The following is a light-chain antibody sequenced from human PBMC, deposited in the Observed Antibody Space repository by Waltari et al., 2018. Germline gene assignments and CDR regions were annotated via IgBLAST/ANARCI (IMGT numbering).Light chain of an antibody. V-gene: IGKV1-5*01. CDR3: QQYDNYWT. J-gene: IGKJ1*01. Sequence: DIQMTQSPSTLSASVGDRVTITCRASQSITNWLAWYQQKPGKAPKLLIYGASNLESGVPSRFSGSGSGTEFTLTISSLQPDDFATYYCQQYDNYWTFGQGTKVEIK. CDR1: QSITNW. CDR2: GAS.